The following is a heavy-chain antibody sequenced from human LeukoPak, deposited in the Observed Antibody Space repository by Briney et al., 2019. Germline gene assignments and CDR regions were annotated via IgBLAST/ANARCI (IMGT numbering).Heavy chain of an antibody. V-gene: IGHV4-39*01. CDR2: IYYRGST. D-gene: IGHD3-22*01. CDR1: GGSISSTPYQ. J-gene: IGHJ4*02. CDR3: ASKGVTFDSSGYYNY. Sequence: SETLSLTCTVSGGSISSTPYQWGWIRQPPGKGLEWIGSIYYRGSTYNNPSLKSRVTISVDASKNQFSLKLNSMTAADTAVYYCASKGVTFDSSGYYNYWGQGTLVTVSS.